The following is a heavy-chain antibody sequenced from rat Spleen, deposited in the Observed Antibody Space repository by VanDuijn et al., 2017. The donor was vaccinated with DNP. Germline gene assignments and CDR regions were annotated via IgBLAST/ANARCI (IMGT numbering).Heavy chain of an antibody. J-gene: IGHJ2*01. CDR1: GFIFSNYW. Sequence: EVLLVESDGGLVQPGRSLKLSCVASGFIFSNYWMTWIRQAPGKGLEWVASISSTGDNTYYPDSVKGRFTISRDNAKSTLYLQMDSLRSEDTATYYCARWSRYFDYWGQGVMVTVSS. CDR3: ARWSRYFDY. CDR2: ISSTGDNT. V-gene: IGHV5-31*01.